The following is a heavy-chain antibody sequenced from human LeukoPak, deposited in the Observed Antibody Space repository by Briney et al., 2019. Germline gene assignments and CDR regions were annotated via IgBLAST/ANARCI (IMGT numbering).Heavy chain of an antibody. J-gene: IGHJ4*02. CDR1: GFIVSHNY. CDR3: ARVVYSYGYVYFDY. Sequence: GGSLRLSCAASGFIVSHNYMTWVRQAPGKGLEWISVIYIDGTTYYADSVKGRFTISRDNAKNSLYLQMNSLRAEDTAVYYCARVVYSYGYVYFDYWGQGTLVTVSS. D-gene: IGHD5-18*01. V-gene: IGHV3-53*01. CDR2: IYIDGTT.